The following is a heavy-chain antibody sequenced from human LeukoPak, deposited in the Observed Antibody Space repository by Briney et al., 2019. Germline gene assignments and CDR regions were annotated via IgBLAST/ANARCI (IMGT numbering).Heavy chain of an antibody. Sequence: ASVKVSCKASGYTFTSYGISWVRQAPGQGLEWMGWISAYNGNTNYAQKLQGRVTMTTDTSTSTACMELRSLRSDDTAVYYCAREVDAYYFDYWGQGTLVTVSS. D-gene: IGHD2-2*01. V-gene: IGHV1-18*01. CDR2: ISAYNGNT. J-gene: IGHJ4*02. CDR1: GYTFTSYG. CDR3: AREVDAYYFDY.